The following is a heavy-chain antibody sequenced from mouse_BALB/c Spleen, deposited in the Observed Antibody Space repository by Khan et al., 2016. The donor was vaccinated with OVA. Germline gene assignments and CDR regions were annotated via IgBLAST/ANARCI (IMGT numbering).Heavy chain of an antibody. J-gene: IGHJ3*01. D-gene: IGHD1-1*02. CDR2: ISDGGSYT. V-gene: IGHV5-4*02. Sequence: EVELVESGGGLVKPGGSLKLSCAASGFTFSDYYMYWVRQTPEKRLEWVATISDGGSYTYYPDRVKGRFTISRDNAKNNLYLQMSRLKSEDTAMYYCGRAGYGGFAYWGQGTLVTVAA. CDR1: GFTFSDYY. CDR3: GRAGYGGFAY.